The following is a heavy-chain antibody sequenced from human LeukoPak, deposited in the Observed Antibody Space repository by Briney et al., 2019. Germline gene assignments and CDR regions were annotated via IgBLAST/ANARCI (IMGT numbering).Heavy chain of an antibody. CDR2: ISSTSTYI. V-gene: IGHV3-21*01. Sequence: GGSLRLSCAASGFTFSSFTMNWVRQAPGKGLEWVSSISSTSTYIHYADSVKGGFTISRDNYKKPLYLQMNSLSAEATAVYYCARFDYADYLAFDYWGQGTLVTVSS. J-gene: IGHJ4*02. D-gene: IGHD4-17*01. CDR3: ARFDYADYLAFDY. CDR1: GFTFSSFT.